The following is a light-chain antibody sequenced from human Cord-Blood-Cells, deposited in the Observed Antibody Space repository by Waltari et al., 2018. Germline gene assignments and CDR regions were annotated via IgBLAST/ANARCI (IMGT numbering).Light chain of an antibody. V-gene: IGKV1-33*01. Sequence: DIQMTQSPSSLSASVGDRVTITCQASQDISNYLNWYQQKPGKAPKLLIYDASNLETGVPSRFSERRSWTDFTFTISSLQPADIATYYCQQYDNLLITFGQGTRLEIK. CDR3: QQYDNLLIT. CDR2: DAS. CDR1: QDISNY. J-gene: IGKJ5*01.